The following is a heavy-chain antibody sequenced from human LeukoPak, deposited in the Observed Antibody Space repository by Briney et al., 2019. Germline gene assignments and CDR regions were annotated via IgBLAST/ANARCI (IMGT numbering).Heavy chain of an antibody. CDR3: VRGDNWNDDVDWFDP. J-gene: IGHJ5*02. V-gene: IGHV1-69*04. CDR2: IIPILGIA. CDR1: GGTFSSYA. D-gene: IGHD1-1*01. Sequence: GASVKVSCKASGGTFSSYAISWVRQAPGQGLEWMGRIIPILGIANYAQKFQGRVTMTRDTSISSAYMELSRLRSDDTAVYYCVRGDNWNDDVDWFDPWGQGTLVTVSS.